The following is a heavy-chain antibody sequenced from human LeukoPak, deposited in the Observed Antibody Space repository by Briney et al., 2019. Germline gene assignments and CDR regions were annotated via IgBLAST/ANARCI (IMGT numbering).Heavy chain of an antibody. D-gene: IGHD3-10*01. CDR3: ARTSLGGAGFDP. Sequence: SETLSLTCTVSGGSISSGDYYWSWLRQPPGKGLEWIGYIYYNGSTYYNPSLKSRVTISVDTSKNQFSLKLSSVTAADTAVYYCARTSLGGAGFDPWGQGTLVTVSS. V-gene: IGHV4-30-4*08. J-gene: IGHJ5*02. CDR2: IYYNGST. CDR1: GGSISSGDYY.